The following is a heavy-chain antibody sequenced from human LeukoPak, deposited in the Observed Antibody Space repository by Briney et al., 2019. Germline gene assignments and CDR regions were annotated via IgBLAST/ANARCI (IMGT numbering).Heavy chain of an antibody. CDR1: GGSISSYY. J-gene: IGHJ4*02. Sequence: SETLSLTCTVSGGSISSYYWSWIRQPPGKGLEWIGYIYYSGDTNYNPSLKSRVTISVDTSQNQFSLKLSSVTAADTAVYYCASSVGGGPFDYWGQGTLVTVSS. V-gene: IGHV4-59*01. CDR3: ASSVGGGPFDY. CDR2: IYYSGDT. D-gene: IGHD3-16*01.